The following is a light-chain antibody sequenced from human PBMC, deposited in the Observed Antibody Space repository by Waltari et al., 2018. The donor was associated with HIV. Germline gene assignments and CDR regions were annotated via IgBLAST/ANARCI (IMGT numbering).Light chain of an antibody. J-gene: IGLJ1*01. CDR1: SSDGGGYYY. CDR3: CSYAGNYTLNV. V-gene: IGLV2-11*01. Sequence: QSALTQPRSVSGSPGQSVTISCTGTSSDGGGYYYVSWYQQHPGKAPKLMIYDVSKRPSGVPDRFSGSKSGNTASLTISGLQAEDEADYYCCSYAGNYTLNVFGTGTKVIVL. CDR2: DVS.